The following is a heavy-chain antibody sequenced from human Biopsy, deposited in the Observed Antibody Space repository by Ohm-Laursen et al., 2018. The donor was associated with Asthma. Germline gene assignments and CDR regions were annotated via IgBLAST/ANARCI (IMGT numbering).Heavy chain of an antibody. Sequence: LRLSCAASGFTFSSYGMYWVRQAPGKGLEWVAVISYDGSNKYYADSVKGRFTISRDNSKNTLYLQMNSLRAEDTAVYYCAKDTEGRYDFWSGLSYNYYGMDVWGQGTAVNVSS. CDR3: AKDTEGRYDFWSGLSYNYYGMDV. D-gene: IGHD3-3*01. CDR2: ISYDGSNK. J-gene: IGHJ6*02. CDR1: GFTFSSYG. V-gene: IGHV3-30*18.